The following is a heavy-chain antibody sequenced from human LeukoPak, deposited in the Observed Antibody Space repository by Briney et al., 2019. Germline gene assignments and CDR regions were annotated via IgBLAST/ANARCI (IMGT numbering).Heavy chain of an antibody. Sequence: GGSLRLSCAASGFTFSSYSMNWVRQAPGKGLEWVSAISNSGDNTFYADSVKGRFTISRDNSKNTVYLQMNSLRAEDTAVYYCASNWNLDCWSQGTLVTVSS. D-gene: IGHD1-1*01. CDR2: ISNSGDNT. CDR1: GFTFSSYS. V-gene: IGHV3-23*01. J-gene: IGHJ4*02. CDR3: ASNWNLDC.